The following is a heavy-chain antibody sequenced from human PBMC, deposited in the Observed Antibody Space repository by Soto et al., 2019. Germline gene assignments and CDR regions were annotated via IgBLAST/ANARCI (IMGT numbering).Heavy chain of an antibody. J-gene: IGHJ4*02. V-gene: IGHV3-23*01. CDR3: AKKYYFGSGSYVFYFDY. CDR1: GFTFSNYA. D-gene: IGHD3-10*01. CDR2: MSGTAGNT. Sequence: EVPLLESGGGSVQPGGSLRLSCAASGFTFSNYAMTWVRQAPGKGLEWVSTMSGTAGNTYCADSVKGRFTISRDNSKNTLYLQMNSLRAEDTAVYYCAKKYYFGSGSYVFYFDYWGQGTLVTVSS.